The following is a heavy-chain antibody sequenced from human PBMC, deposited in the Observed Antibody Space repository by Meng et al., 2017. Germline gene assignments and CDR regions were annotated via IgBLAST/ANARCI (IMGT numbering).Heavy chain of an antibody. CDR2: INAGNGNT. V-gene: IGHV1-3*01. Sequence: VQLWQSGPEVKKPGAPVKVSCKASGYTFTSYAMHWVRQAPGQRLEWMGWINAGNGNTKYSQKFQGRVTITRDTSASTAYMELSSLRSEDTAVYYCARDRSRLSTVTLLFDPWGQGTLVTVSS. J-gene: IGHJ5*02. CDR3: ARDRSRLSTVTLLFDP. CDR1: GYTFTSYA. D-gene: IGHD4-17*01.